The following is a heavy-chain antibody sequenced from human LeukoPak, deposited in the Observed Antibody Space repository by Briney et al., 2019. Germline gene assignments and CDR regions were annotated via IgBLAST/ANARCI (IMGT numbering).Heavy chain of an antibody. CDR3: ARHSPSPGTDAFDI. D-gene: IGHD1-14*01. Sequence: GESLQISCKGSGHSFTSYWIGWVRQMPGKGLEWMGIIYPGDSDTRYSPSFQGQVTISADKSISTAYLQWSSLKASDTAMYYCARHSPSPGTDAFDIWGQGTMVTVSS. V-gene: IGHV5-51*01. CDR1: GHSFTSYW. J-gene: IGHJ3*02. CDR2: IYPGDSDT.